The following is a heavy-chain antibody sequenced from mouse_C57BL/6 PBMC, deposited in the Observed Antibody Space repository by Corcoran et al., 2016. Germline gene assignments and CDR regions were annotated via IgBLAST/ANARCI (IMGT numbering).Heavy chain of an antibody. Sequence: EVQLQQSGPELVKPGASVKISCKASGYTFTDYYMNWLKQSHGKSLEWIGDINPNNGGTSYNQKFKRKATLTVDKSSSTAYMELRSLTSEDSAVYYCAREEGSEYDALFAYWGQGTLVTVSA. CDR2: INPNNGGT. V-gene: IGHV1-26*01. D-gene: IGHD2-4*01. J-gene: IGHJ3*01. CDR3: AREEGSEYDALFAY. CDR1: GYTFTDYY.